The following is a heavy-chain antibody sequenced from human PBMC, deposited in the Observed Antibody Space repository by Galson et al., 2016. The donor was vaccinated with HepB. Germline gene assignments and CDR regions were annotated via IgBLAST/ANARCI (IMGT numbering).Heavy chain of an antibody. CDR2: INPDSGVT. J-gene: IGHJ3*02. CDR1: GYTFTGYY. D-gene: IGHD1-26*01. Sequence: QSGAEVKKPGASVKVSCKASGYTFTGYYMHWVRQAPGQGLEWMGWINPDSGVTSYAQKFQGRVTMTRDTSISTVYMELSRLKSDDTAIYYCARDRYSGSYYVGAFEIWGQGTMVT. V-gene: IGHV1-2*02. CDR3: ARDRYSGSYYVGAFEI.